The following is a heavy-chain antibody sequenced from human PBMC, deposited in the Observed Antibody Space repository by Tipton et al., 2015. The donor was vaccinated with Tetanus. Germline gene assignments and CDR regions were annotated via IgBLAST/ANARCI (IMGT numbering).Heavy chain of an antibody. Sequence: TLSLTCTVSGGSISSGGYYWSWIRQPPGKGLEWIGDIYNSGSSYYNPSLKSRVTISVDTSKNQFSLKLNSVTAADTAVYYCTRDQARGARGWNYCDYWGQGSLVTVSS. V-gene: IGHV4-31*03. CDR1: GGSISSGGYY. D-gene: IGHD1-26*01. J-gene: IGHJ4*02. CDR3: TRDQARGARGWNYCDY. CDR2: IYNSGSS.